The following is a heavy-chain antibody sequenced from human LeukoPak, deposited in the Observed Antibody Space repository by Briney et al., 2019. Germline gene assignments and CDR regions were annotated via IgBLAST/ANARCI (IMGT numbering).Heavy chain of an antibody. J-gene: IGHJ5*02. CDR3: ARQALLWFGELFTWFDP. CDR2: IYYSGST. Sequence: SETLSLTCTVSGGSISSYYWSWIRQPPGKGLEWIRYIYYSGSTNYNPSLKSRVTISVDTSKNQFSLKLSSVTAADTAVYYCARQALLWFGELFTWFDPWGQGTLVTVSS. CDR1: GGSISSYY. V-gene: IGHV4-59*08. D-gene: IGHD3-10*01.